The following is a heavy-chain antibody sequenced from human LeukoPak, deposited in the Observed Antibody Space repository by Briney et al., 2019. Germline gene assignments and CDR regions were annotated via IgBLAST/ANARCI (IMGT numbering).Heavy chain of an antibody. J-gene: IGHJ4*02. CDR2: IKQDGSEK. CDR1: GFTFNTYW. V-gene: IGHV3-7*01. CDR3: ARDKIVGATFFDY. D-gene: IGHD1-26*01. Sequence: GGSLRLXCAASGFTFNTYWMSWVRQAPGKGLEWVANIKQDGSEKYYVDSVKGRFTISRDNAKNSLYLQMDSLRAEDTAVYYCARDKIVGATFFDYWGQGTPVTVSS.